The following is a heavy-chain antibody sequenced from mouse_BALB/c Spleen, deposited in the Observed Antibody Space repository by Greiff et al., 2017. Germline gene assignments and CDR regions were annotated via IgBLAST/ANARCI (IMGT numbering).Heavy chain of an antibody. CDR3: ARNDDYPFAY. J-gene: IGHJ3*01. CDR1: GFSLTSYG. D-gene: IGHD2-4*01. Sequence: QVQLKESGPGLVQPSQSLSITCTVSGFSLTSYGVHWVRQSPGKGLEWLGVIWSGGSTDYNAAFISRLSISKDNSKSQVFFKMNSLQANDTAIYYCARNDDYPFAYWGQGTLVTVSA. CDR2: IWSGGST. V-gene: IGHV2-2*02.